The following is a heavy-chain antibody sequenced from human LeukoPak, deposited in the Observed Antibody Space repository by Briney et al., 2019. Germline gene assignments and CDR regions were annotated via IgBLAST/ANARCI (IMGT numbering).Heavy chain of an antibody. CDR2: ISSSSSTI. CDR1: GFTFSTYS. CDR3: AKSPGGRHHN. D-gene: IGHD3-16*01. J-gene: IGHJ4*02. V-gene: IGHV3-48*01. Sequence: GGSLRLSCAASGFTFSTYSMNWVRQAPGKGLEWVSYISSSSSTIYYADPVKGRFTISRDNSKNTLYLQMNSLRAEDTAVYYCAKSPGGRHHNWGQGTLVTVSS.